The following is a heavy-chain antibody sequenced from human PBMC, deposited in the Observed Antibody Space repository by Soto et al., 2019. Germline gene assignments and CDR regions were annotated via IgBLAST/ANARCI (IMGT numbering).Heavy chain of an antibody. V-gene: IGHV4-59*01. CDR2: VYNNGST. CDR1: GGSISSNY. CDR3: ARYRREAVAGYTLDN. J-gene: IGHJ4*02. Sequence: ASETLSLTCTVSGGSISSNYWTWIRQPPGKGLEWIGYVYNNGSTNYNPSLKSRVTISEDTSKSQFSLKVNSMTAADTAVYYCARYRREAVAGYTLDNWGQGILVTVSS. D-gene: IGHD6-13*01.